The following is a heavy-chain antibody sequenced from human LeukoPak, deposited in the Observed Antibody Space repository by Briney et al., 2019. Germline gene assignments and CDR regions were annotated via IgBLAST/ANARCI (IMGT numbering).Heavy chain of an antibody. CDR1: GFTFRSYG. Sequence: GGSLRLSCAASGFTFRSYGMHWVRQAPGKGLEWVAFIRYDGNNKYYADSVKGRFTIFRDNSRNTLYLQMNSLRTEDTAVYYCARDHRGNGGALDDAFDIWGQGTMVTVSS. J-gene: IGHJ3*02. V-gene: IGHV3-30*02. D-gene: IGHD1-1*01. CDR2: IRYDGNNK. CDR3: ARDHRGNGGALDDAFDI.